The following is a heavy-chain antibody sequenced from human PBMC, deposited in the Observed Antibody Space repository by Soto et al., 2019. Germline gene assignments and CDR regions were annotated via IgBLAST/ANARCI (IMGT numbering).Heavy chain of an antibody. V-gene: IGHV3-23*01. CDR2: ISGSGGST. CDR3: ALDFWSGYYSPGYYYYGMDV. D-gene: IGHD3-3*01. CDR1: GFTFSSYA. J-gene: IGHJ6*02. Sequence: PGGSLRLSXAASGFTFSSYAMSWVRQAPGKGLEWVSAISGSGGSTYYADSVKGRFTISRDNSKNTLYLQMNSLRAEDTAVYYCALDFWSGYYSPGYYYYGMDVWGQGTTVTVSS.